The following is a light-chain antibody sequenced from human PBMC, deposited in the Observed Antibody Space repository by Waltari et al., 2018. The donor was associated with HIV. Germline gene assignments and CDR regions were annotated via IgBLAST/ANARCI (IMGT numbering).Light chain of an antibody. CDR3: QSYDSSLSGSGV. CDR1: RSNIGAHYD. V-gene: IGLV1-40*01. CDR2: GNN. Sequence: QSVLTQPPSVSGAPGQRVTIPSTGSRSNIGAHYDVHWYQQLPGTAPKLLIYGNNNRPSGVPDRFSGSKSGTSASLAITGLQAEDEADYYCQSYDSSLSGSGVFGGGTKLTVL. J-gene: IGLJ3*02.